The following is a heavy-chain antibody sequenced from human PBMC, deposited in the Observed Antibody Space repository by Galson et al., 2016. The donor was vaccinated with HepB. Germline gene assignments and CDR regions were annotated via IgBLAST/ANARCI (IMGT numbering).Heavy chain of an antibody. CDR2: IYYSGSS. D-gene: IGHD3-10*01. J-gene: IGHJ4*02. CDR3: AKGSNGPLRVRGLIYF. Sequence: LSLTCTVSGGSISSYYWRWIRQPPGKGLEWIGYIYYSGSSSYNPSLKSRLILSADKSKNQFSLKLTYVTAADTAVYYCAKGSNGPLRVRGLIYFWGQGALVTVSS. V-gene: IGHV4-59*12. CDR1: GGSISSYY.